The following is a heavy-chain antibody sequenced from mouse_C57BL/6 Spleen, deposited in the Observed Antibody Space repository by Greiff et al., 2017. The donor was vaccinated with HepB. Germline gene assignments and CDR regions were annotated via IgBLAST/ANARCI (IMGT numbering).Heavy chain of an antibody. J-gene: IGHJ2*01. D-gene: IGHD2-5*01. CDR2: ISYDGSN. Sequence: EVKLQESGPGLVKPSQSLSLTCSVTGYSITSGYYWNWIRQFPGNKLEWMGYISYDGSNNYNPSLKNRISITRDTSKNQFFLKLNSVTTEDTATYYCARGSNRYYFDYWGQGTTLTVSS. CDR3: ARGSNRYYFDY. V-gene: IGHV3-6*01. CDR1: GYSITSGYY.